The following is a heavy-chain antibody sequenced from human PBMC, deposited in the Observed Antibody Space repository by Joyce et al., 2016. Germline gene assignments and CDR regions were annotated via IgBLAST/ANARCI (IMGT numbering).Heavy chain of an antibody. V-gene: IGHV3-30*03. CDR3: TRSSRTGYTAGWPDFDY. CDR2: MSYDGSHQ. J-gene: IGHJ4*02. CDR1: EFAFSSHA. D-gene: IGHD2-2*02. Sequence: QVPLLESGGGVAQPGRSLRLSCAASEFAFSSHAMHWVGQDPGKGLEWVAVMSYDGSHQYYADSVRGRFTISRDNSQNTLYLQMNSLRVEDTAVYYCTRSSRTGYTAGWPDFDYWGQGTLVTVSS.